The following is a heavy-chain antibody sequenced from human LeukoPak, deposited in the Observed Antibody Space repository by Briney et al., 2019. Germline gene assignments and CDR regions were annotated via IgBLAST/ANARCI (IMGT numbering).Heavy chain of an antibody. Sequence: ASVKVSCKDSGYTFTGYYMHWVRQAPGQGLEWMGRINPNSGGTNYAQKFQGRVTMTRDTSISTAYMELSRLRSDDTAVYYCARDRITMVRGSMYYYYYYMDVWGKGTTVTVSS. CDR3: ARDRITMVRGSMYYYYYYMDV. CDR1: GYTFTGYY. V-gene: IGHV1-2*06. CDR2: INPNSGGT. D-gene: IGHD3-10*01. J-gene: IGHJ6*03.